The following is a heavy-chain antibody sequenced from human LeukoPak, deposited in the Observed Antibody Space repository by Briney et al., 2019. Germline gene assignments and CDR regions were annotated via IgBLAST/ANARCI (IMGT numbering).Heavy chain of an antibody. J-gene: IGHJ5*02. CDR2: IYSGGST. Sequence: GGSLRLSCAASGFTVSSNYMSWVRQAPGKGLEWVSVIYSGGSTYYADSVKGRFTISRDDSKNKLYLQMNNLRAEDTAVYYCARQSSSWYDWFDPWGQGTLVTVSS. V-gene: IGHV3-66*02. CDR3: ARQSSSWYDWFDP. D-gene: IGHD6-13*01. CDR1: GFTVSSNY.